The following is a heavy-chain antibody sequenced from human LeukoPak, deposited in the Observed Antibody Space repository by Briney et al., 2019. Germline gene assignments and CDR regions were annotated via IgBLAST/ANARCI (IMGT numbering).Heavy chain of an antibody. CDR3: TLQGGLLGAPDAFDI. V-gene: IGHV4-4*07. D-gene: IGHD3-16*01. CDR1: GGSISSYY. Sequence: SETLSLTCTVAGGSISSYYWSWLRQPAGKGLEWIGRIYTSGSTNYNPSLKSRVTMSVDTSKNQFSLKLSSVTAADTAVYYCTLQGGLLGAPDAFDIWGQGTMVTVSS. J-gene: IGHJ3*02. CDR2: IYTSGST.